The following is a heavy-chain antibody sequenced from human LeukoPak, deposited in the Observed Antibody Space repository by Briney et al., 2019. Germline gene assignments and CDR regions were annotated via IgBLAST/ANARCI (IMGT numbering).Heavy chain of an antibody. V-gene: IGHV1-69*02. CDR2: IIPILGET. CDR1: GGTFSSYT. J-gene: IGHJ4*02. D-gene: IGHD3-10*01. Sequence: SVKVSCKASGGTFSSYTISWVRQAPGQGLEWMGRIIPILGETDYAQKFQGRVTITADMSTSTAYMELSSLRSEDTAVYYCARKGGLGTYGIFDYWGQGTLVTVSS. CDR3: ARKGGLGTYGIFDY.